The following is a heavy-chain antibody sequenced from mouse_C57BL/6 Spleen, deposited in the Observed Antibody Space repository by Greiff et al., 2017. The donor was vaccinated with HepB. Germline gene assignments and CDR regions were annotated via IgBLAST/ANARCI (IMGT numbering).Heavy chain of an antibody. D-gene: IGHD1-1*01. Sequence: VKLQESGAELARPGASVKLSCKASGYTFTSYGISWVKQRTGQGLEWIGEIYPRSGNTYYNEKFKGKATLTADKSSSTAYMELRSLTSEASAVYFCARKDYYGSSYWYFDVWGTGTTVTVSS. CDR1: GYTFTSYG. CDR3: ARKDYYGSSYWYFDV. CDR2: IYPRSGNT. V-gene: IGHV1-81*01. J-gene: IGHJ1*03.